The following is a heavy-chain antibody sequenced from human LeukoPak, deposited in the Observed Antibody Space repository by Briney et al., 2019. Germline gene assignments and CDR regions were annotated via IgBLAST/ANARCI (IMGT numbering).Heavy chain of an antibody. CDR3: ARRAGDYDILTGYYFDAFDI. D-gene: IGHD3-9*01. V-gene: IGHV4-59*08. CDR2: IYYSGST. CDR1: GGSISSYY. Sequence: SETLSLTCTVSGGSISSYYWSWIRQPPGKGLEWIGYIYYSGSTNYNPSLKSRVTISVDTSKNQFSLKLSSVTAADTAVYYCARRAGDYDILTGYYFDAFDIWGQGTMVTVSS. J-gene: IGHJ3*02.